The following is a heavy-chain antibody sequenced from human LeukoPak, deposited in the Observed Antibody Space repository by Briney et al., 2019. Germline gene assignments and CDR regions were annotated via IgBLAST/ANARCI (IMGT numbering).Heavy chain of an antibody. J-gene: IGHJ4*02. CDR1: GGSFSGYY. CDR2: INHSGTT. V-gene: IGHV4-34*01. CDR3: ARGRPPSFFDY. Sequence: SETLSLTCDVSGGSFSGYYWTWIRQPPGKGLEWIGEINHSGTTNYNPSLKSRVTISLDTSKNQFSLRLTSVTAADTAVYYCARGRPPSFFDYWGQGTLVTVSS. D-gene: IGHD3-16*02.